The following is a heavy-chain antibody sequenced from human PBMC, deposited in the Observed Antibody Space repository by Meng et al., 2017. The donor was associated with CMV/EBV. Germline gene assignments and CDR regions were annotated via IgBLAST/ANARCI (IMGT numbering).Heavy chain of an antibody. CDR2: IYWDDDK. J-gene: IGHJ4*02. CDR3: ARLYDSSGYYLGYFDY. V-gene: IGHV2-5*02. CDR1: GFSLSTSGVG. D-gene: IGHD3-22*01. Sequence: QFTVNESDPTPVNPTQTLALTCIVSGFSLSTSGVGVGWIRQPPGKALEWLALIYWDDDKRYSPSLKSRLTITKDTSKNQVVLTMTNMDPVDTATYYCARLYDSSGYYLGYFDYWGQGTLVTVSS.